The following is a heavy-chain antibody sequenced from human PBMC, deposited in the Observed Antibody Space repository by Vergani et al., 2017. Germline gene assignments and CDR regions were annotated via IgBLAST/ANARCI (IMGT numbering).Heavy chain of an antibody. CDR3: AKGWNYEFYH. J-gene: IGHJ4*02. V-gene: IGHV3-23*01. Sequence: EVQLLEFGGGLVQPGGSLRLSCAASVFTFSSYAMSWVRQAPGKGLEWVSAISGSGGSTYYADSVKGRFTISRDNSKNTLYLQMNSLRAEDTAVYYFAKGWNYEFYHWGQGSLVTVSS. CDR1: VFTFSSYA. CDR2: ISGSGGST. D-gene: IGHD3-3*01.